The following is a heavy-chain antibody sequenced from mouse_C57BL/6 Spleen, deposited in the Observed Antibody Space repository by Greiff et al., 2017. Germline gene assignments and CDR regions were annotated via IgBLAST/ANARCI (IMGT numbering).Heavy chain of an antibody. D-gene: IGHD1-1*01. J-gene: IGHJ2*01. Sequence: VQLQQPGAELVKPGASVKLSCKASGYTFTSYWMHWVKQRPGQGLEWIGMIHPNSGSTNYNEKFKSKATLTVDKSSSTAYMQLSSLTSEDSAVYYCARGGSSSPYYFDYWGQGTTLTVSA. CDR2: IHPNSGST. V-gene: IGHV1-64*01. CDR3: ARGGSSSPYYFDY. CDR1: GYTFTSYW.